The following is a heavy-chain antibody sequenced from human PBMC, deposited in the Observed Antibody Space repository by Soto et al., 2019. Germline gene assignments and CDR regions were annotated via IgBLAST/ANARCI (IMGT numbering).Heavy chain of an antibody. J-gene: IGHJ4*02. CDR3: ARSIVVVTALDY. V-gene: IGHV1-3*01. D-gene: IGHD2-21*02. CDR1: GYTFTSYT. CDR2: INAGNGNT. Sequence: ASVKVSCTASGYTFTSYTMHWVRQAPGQRLEWMGWINAGNGNTKYSQKFQGRVTITRDTSASTAYMELSSLRSEDTAVYYCARSIVVVTALDYWGQGTLVTVSS.